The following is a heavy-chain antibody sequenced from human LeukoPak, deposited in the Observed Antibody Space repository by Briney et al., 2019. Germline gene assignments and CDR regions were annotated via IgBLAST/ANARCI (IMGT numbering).Heavy chain of an antibody. CDR1: GYTFTGYY. J-gene: IGHJ4*02. V-gene: IGHV1-46*01. D-gene: IGHD3-3*01. Sequence: ASVKVSCKASGYTFTGYYMHWVRQAPGQGLEWMGIINPSGGSTSYAQKFQGRVTMTRDTSTSTVYMELGSLRSEDTAVYYCARGPLNDYDFWRNFDYWGQGTLVTVSS. CDR3: ARGPLNDYDFWRNFDY. CDR2: INPSGGST.